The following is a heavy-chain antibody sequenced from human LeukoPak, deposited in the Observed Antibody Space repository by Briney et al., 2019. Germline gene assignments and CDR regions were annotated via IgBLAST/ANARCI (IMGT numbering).Heavy chain of an antibody. D-gene: IGHD4-17*01. Sequence: ALVKVSCKASGYTFTGYYMHWVRQAPGQGLEWMGWINPNSGGTNYAQKFQGRITMTRDTSISTAYMELSRLRSDDTAVYYCARVAPYGDYGDYWGQGTLVTVSS. V-gene: IGHV1-2*02. CDR2: INPNSGGT. CDR1: GYTFTGYY. J-gene: IGHJ4*02. CDR3: ARVAPYGDYGDY.